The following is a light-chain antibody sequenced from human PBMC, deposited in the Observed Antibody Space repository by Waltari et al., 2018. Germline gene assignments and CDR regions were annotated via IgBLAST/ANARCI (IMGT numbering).Light chain of an antibody. Sequence: SASQTVETNYFAWYKPNPGQSPKLLIDKTTNRSTGVPDRFSGSGSGTDFSLNIDMLEPGDSAVYFWQQFGGSAMYTFCQGTKLEI. V-gene: IGKV3-20*01. J-gene: IGKJ2*01. CDR3: QQFGGSAMYT. CDR2: KTT. CDR1: QTVETNY.